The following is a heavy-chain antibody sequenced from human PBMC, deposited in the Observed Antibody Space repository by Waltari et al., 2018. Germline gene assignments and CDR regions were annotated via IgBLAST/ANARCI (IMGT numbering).Heavy chain of an antibody. D-gene: IGHD2-2*01. V-gene: IGHV3-21*01. CDR1: GFTFSSYS. CDR3: ATPAADYYYYGMDV. Sequence: EVQLVESGGGLVKPGGSLRLSCAASGFTFSSYSMNWVRPAPGKGLEWVSSISSSSSYIYYADSVKGRFTISRDNAKNSLYLQMNSLRAEDTAVYYCATPAADYYYYGMDVWGQGTTVTVSS. CDR2: ISSSSSYI. J-gene: IGHJ6*02.